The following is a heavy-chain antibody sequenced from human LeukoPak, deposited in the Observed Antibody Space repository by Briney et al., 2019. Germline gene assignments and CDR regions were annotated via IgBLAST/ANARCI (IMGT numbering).Heavy chain of an antibody. CDR3: ARDYYDFWSGYYSYYYYGMDV. V-gene: IGHV3-74*01. D-gene: IGHD3-3*01. CDR1: GFTFSNFW. J-gene: IGHJ6*02. CDR2: IYGDGSFT. Sequence: GGSLRLSCAASGFTFSNFWMHWVRQAPGKGLVWVALIYGDGSFTRYADSVKGRFTISRDNSKNTLYLQMNSLRAEDTAVYYCARDYYDFWSGYYSYYYYGMDVWGQGTTVTVSS.